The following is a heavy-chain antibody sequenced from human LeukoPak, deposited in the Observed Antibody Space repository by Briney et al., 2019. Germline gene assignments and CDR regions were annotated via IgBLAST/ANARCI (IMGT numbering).Heavy chain of an antibody. J-gene: IGHJ3*02. Sequence: ASVKVSCKASGYTFTSYGISWVRQAPGQGLEWMGWISAYNGNTNYAQKFQGRVTITRNTSISTAYMELSSLRSEDTAVYYSAISYYDFWSHDAFDIWGQGTMVTVSS. CDR1: GYTFTSYG. CDR2: ISAYNGNT. CDR3: AISYYDFWSHDAFDI. D-gene: IGHD3-3*01. V-gene: IGHV1-18*01.